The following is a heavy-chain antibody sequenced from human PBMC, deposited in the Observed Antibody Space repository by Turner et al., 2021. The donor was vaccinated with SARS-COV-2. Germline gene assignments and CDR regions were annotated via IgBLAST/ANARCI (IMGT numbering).Heavy chain of an antibody. Sequence: EVQLLESGGGLLQPGGSLRPSCAASGFTFSNFAMTCVRQAPGRGLEWVSAISASGGDTHYADSVKGRFTISRDNSKSTLYLQVNSLRAEDTAMYYCAADCTSASCYSRNADYWGQGTLVTVSS. V-gene: IGHV3-23*01. CDR3: AADCTSASCYSRNADY. D-gene: IGHD2-2*01. CDR2: ISASGGDT. CDR1: GFTFSNFA. J-gene: IGHJ4*02.